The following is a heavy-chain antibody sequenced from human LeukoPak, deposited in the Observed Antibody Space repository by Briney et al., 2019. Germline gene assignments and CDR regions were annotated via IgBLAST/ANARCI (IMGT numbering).Heavy chain of an antibody. Sequence: GASVKVSCKASGYTFTGYYMHWVRQAPGQGLEWMGGIIPIFGTANYAQKFQGRVTITADESTSTAYMELSSLRSEDTAVYYCASYKVVRGSNWGYYFDYWGQGTLVTVSS. CDR3: ASYKVVRGSNWGYYFDY. CDR2: IIPIFGTA. D-gene: IGHD3-10*01. CDR1: GYTFTGYY. J-gene: IGHJ4*02. V-gene: IGHV1-69*13.